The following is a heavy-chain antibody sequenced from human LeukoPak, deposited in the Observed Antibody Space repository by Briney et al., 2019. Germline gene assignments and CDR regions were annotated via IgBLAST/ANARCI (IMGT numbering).Heavy chain of an antibody. D-gene: IGHD3-10*01. J-gene: IGHJ5*02. CDR2: MNPNSGNT. CDR1: GGTFSTYA. V-gene: IGHV1-8*02. Sequence: ASVKVSCKASGGTFSTYAISWVRQAPGQGLEWMGWMNPNSGNTGYAQKFQGRITMTRDTSISTAYMELSSLISEDTAVYYCARGKVKVRGATPHNWFDPWGQGTLVTVSS. CDR3: ARGKVKVRGATPHNWFDP.